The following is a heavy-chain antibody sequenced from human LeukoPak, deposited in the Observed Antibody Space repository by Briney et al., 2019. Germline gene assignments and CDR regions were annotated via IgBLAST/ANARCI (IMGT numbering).Heavy chain of an antibody. CDR3: TRMSSEAPGLPDL. J-gene: IGHJ5*02. CDR1: GFTFSSYW. Sequence: PGGSLRLSCAASGFTFSSYWMQWVRQAQGKGLVWVSLLSPDGSSTTSANSVKGRFTISRDNAKNTLYLHIGSLRADDTAVYYCTRMSSEAPGLPDLWGQGTLFTVSS. V-gene: IGHV3-74*01. CDR2: LSPDGSST. D-gene: IGHD5-12*01.